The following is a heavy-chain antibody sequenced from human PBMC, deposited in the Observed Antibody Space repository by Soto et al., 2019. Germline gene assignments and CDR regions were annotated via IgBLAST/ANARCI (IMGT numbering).Heavy chain of an antibody. J-gene: IGHJ4*02. CDR1: GGSISSGGYY. V-gene: IGHV4-31*03. CDR2: IYYSGST. Sequence: PSETLSLTCTVSGGSISSGGYYWSWIRQHPGKGLEWIGYIYYSGSTYYNPSLKNRVTISVDTSKKQFSLKLSSVTAADTAVYFCARDRGYESSLGLYYWGQGTLVTVSS. D-gene: IGHD3-22*01. CDR3: ARDRGYESSLGLYY.